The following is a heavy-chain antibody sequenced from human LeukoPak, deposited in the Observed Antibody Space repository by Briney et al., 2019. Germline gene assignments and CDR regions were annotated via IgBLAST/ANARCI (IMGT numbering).Heavy chain of an antibody. CDR3: AKSIAVAGLPFDY. CDR2: ISYDGSNK. J-gene: IGHJ4*02. D-gene: IGHD6-19*01. V-gene: IGHV3-30*18. CDR1: GFTFSSYG. Sequence: SGGSLRLSCAASGFTFSSYGMHWVRQAPGKGLEWVAVISYDGSNKYYADSVKGRFTISRDNSKNTLYLQMNSLRAEDTAVYYCAKSIAVAGLPFDYWGQGTLVTVSS.